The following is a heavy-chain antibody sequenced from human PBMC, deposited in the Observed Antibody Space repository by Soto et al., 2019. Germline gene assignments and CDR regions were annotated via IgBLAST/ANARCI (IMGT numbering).Heavy chain of an antibody. CDR2: SRADNGDT. V-gene: IGHV1-18*01. D-gene: IGHD3-3*01. CDR1: GYNFANYG. J-gene: IGHJ6*02. Sequence: QVQLVQSEAEVKKPGASLKVSCRASGYNFANYGISWVRQAPGEGLAWMGWSRADNGDTKYAQKVKGKVNIPADTSTSTAYIEMWSLRSDDAAVYYCARDAAYNDFWGGVMELYSYNMDVWGQGTTVTV. CDR3: ARDAAYNDFWGGVMELYSYNMDV.